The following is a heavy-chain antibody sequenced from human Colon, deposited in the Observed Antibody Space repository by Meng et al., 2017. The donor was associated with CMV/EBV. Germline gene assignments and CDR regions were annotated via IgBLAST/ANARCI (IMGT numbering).Heavy chain of an antibody. CDR2: IHYSGGT. V-gene: IGHV4-4*07. D-gene: IGHD3-10*01. J-gene: IGHJ4*02. CDR3: ARAGARGVPVDL. CDR1: GDSIKNYY. Sequence: HVQLQESGPSFVKPSGTPSITCTVSGDSIKNYYWTWLRQPAGKGLEWLGRIHYSGGTDDNPSLKSRVTLSIDTSKNQLSLKIYSVTAADTAVYYCARAGARGVPVDLWGQGTLVTVSS.